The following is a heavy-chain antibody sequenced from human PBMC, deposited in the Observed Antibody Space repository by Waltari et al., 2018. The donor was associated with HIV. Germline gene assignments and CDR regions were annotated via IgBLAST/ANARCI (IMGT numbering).Heavy chain of an antibody. Sequence: EVQLVEAGGGLVQTGVSLRVLCAVSVFPVDTYAMHWVRQVPGKGLEWVSGFSLDSDRIDYADSVKGRFTVSRDNAKNSLYLQMNSLRVEDTALYYCGKDLTPGGLDVWGQGTTVIVSS. CDR2: FSLDSDRI. CDR3: GKDLTPGGLDV. J-gene: IGHJ6*02. CDR1: VFPVDTYA. V-gene: IGHV3-9*01.